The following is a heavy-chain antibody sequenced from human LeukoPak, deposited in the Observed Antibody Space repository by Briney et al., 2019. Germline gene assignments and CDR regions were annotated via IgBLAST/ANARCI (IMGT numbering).Heavy chain of an antibody. CDR2: INAGNGNT. D-gene: IGHD6-6*01. CDR1: GYTFSNYA. V-gene: IGHV1-3*01. CDR3: ARDFGSSFDY. Sequence: ASVKVSCKASGYTFSNYAVHWVRQAPGQRLEWMGWINAGNGNTKYSQKFQGRATITRDTSANTAYMELSSLRSEDTAVYYCARDFGSSFDYWGQGTLVTVSS. J-gene: IGHJ4*02.